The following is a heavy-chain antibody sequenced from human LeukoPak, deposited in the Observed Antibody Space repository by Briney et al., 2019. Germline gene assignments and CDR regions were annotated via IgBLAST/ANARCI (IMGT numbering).Heavy chain of an antibody. V-gene: IGHV1-24*01. CDR1: GYTLTELS. Sequence: ASVKVSCKVSGYTLTELSMHWVRQAPGKGLEWMGGFDPEDGETIYAQKFQGRVTMTRDTSISTAYMELSRLRSDDTAVYYCALLRFLEWFFDAFDIWGQGTMVTVSS. D-gene: IGHD3-3*01. CDR2: FDPEDGET. CDR3: ALLRFLEWFFDAFDI. J-gene: IGHJ3*02.